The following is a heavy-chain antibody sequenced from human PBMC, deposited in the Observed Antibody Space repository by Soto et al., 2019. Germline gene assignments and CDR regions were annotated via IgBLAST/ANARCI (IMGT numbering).Heavy chain of an antibody. J-gene: IGHJ5*02. CDR2: IYYSGST. CDR1: GGSISSYY. CDR3: ARGRDIVVVPAANGNWFDP. Sequence: PSETLSLTCTVSGGSISSYYWSWIRQPPGKGLEWIGYIYYSGSTNYNPSLKSRVTISVDTSKNQFSLKLSSVTAADTAVYYCARGRDIVVVPAANGNWFDPWGQGTLVTVSS. D-gene: IGHD2-2*01. V-gene: IGHV4-59*12.